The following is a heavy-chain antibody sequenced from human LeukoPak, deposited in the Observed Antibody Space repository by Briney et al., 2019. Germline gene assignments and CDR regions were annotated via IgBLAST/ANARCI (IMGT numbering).Heavy chain of an antibody. CDR1: GSTFSDYH. Sequence: GASVTVSCKASGSTFSDYHINWVRQASGQGPEWMGWINPKSGDAKYGQAFLGRVTMTRDTSITTAYMELSSLRSEDTAVYYCVRGSWLGELWDTDLWGRGTLVTVSS. J-gene: IGHJ2*01. V-gene: IGHV1-2*02. CDR3: VRGSWLGELWDTDL. D-gene: IGHD3-10*01. CDR2: INPKSGDA.